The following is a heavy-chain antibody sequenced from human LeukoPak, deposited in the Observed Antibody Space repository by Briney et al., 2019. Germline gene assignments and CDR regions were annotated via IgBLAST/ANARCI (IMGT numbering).Heavy chain of an antibody. V-gene: IGHV3-23*01. D-gene: IGHD3-10*01. Sequence: GGSLRLSCEAYGLTFSSYAMTWVRQAPGKGLEWVSTISASDGSTYYADSVKGRFTISRDNSENTLYMQMDSLRAEDTAVYYCARVVPPTDYGSGSYFWDPYYFDYWGQGTLVTVSS. CDR3: ARVVPPTDYGSGSYFWDPYYFDY. CDR2: ISASDGST. CDR1: GLTFSSYA. J-gene: IGHJ4*02.